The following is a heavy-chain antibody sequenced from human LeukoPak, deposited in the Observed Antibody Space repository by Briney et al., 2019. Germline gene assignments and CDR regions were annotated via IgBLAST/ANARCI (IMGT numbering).Heavy chain of an antibody. CDR1: GDSISSYY. V-gene: IGHV4-4*09. J-gene: IGHJ4*02. CDR3: AAIDYSSSFSY. Sequence: SETLSLTCSVAGDSISSYYWSWIRQPPGKGLEWIGYIWTSESTNYNPSLKSRVTMSVDTSKNQFYLRLNSVTTADTAVYYCAAIDYSSSFSYWGQGTLVTVSS. D-gene: IGHD6-13*01. CDR2: IWTSEST.